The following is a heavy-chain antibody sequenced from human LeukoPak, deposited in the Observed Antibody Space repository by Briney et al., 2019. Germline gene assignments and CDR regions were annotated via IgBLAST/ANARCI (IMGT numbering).Heavy chain of an antibody. V-gene: IGHV4-31*11. J-gene: IGHJ4*02. D-gene: IGHD2-15*01. Sequence: PSQTLSLTCAVSGGSISSGGYSWSWIRQHPGKGLEWIEYIYYSGSTYYNPSLKSRVTISVDTSKNQFSLKLSSVTAADTAVYYCARDRRIYFDYWGRGTLVTVSS. CDR3: ARDRRIYFDY. CDR1: GGSISSGGYS. CDR2: IYYSGST.